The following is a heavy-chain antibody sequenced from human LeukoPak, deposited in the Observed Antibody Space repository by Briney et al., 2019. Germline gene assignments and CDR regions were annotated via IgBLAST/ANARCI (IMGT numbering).Heavy chain of an antibody. CDR2: IIPIFGTA. J-gene: IGHJ4*02. Sequence: SVKVSCKASGGTFISYAISWVRQAPGQGLEWRGGIIPIFGTANYAQKFQGRVTITADKSTSTAYMELSSLRSEDTAVYYCARRRYGHYFNYWGQGTLVTVSS. CDR3: ARRRYGHYFNY. CDR1: GGTFISYA. D-gene: IGHD3-10*01. V-gene: IGHV1-69*06.